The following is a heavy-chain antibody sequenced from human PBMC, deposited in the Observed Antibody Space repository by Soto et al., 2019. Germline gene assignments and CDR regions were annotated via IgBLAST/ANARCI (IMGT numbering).Heavy chain of an antibody. CDR1: GFTFSNYW. CDR3: ARGGWGAYYFDY. Sequence: EVQLVESGGGLVQPGGSLRLSCAASGFTFSNYWMHWVRQAPGKGLVWVSRIKSDVSTTSYADSVKGRFTISRDNAKNTLYLQMNSLSAEDTAVYYCARGGWGAYYFDYWGQGTLVTVSS. J-gene: IGHJ4*02. D-gene: IGHD1-26*01. V-gene: IGHV3-74*01. CDR2: IKSDVSTT.